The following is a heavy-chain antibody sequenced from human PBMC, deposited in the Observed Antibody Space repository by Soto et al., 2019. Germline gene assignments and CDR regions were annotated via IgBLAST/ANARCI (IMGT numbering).Heavy chain of an antibody. V-gene: IGHV1-2*02. CDR1: GYTFSAYY. Sequence: ASVKVSCRTSGYTFSAYYMHWVRQAPGQGLEWMGWINPKSGGTLYAQKFQGRVTMTRDTSISTAYMELSRLRSDDTAVYYCARGGTFAYDTSGYSVYWGQGTLVTVSS. CDR3: ARGGTFAYDTSGYSVY. J-gene: IGHJ4*02. D-gene: IGHD3-22*01. CDR2: INPKSGGT.